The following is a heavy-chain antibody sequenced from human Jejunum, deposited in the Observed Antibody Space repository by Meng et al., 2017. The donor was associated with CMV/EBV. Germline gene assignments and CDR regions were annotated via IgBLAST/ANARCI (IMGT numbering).Heavy chain of an antibody. CDR2: AYYSGSA. J-gene: IGHJ4*02. CDR3: ARGLGHASNNSHDY. CDR1: GDSLRRHY. V-gene: IGHV4-59*11. D-gene: IGHD1-1*01. Sequence: SGDSLRRHYWSWLPQPPGKGLEWIGYAYYSGSATYNPSLRGLVTISVDMSKNHFSLNLKSVTAADTAMYFCARGLGHASNNSHDYWGQGTLVTVSS.